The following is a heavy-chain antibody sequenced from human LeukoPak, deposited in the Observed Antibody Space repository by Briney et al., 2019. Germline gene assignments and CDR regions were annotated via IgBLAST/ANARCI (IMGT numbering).Heavy chain of an antibody. CDR2: IIPIFGTA. CDR1: GGTFSSYA. CDR3: ARSIAARHHYYYMDV. D-gene: IGHD6-6*01. V-gene: IGHV1-69*06. J-gene: IGHJ6*03. Sequence: SVKVSCKASGGTFSSYAISWVRQAPGQGLEWMGGIIPIFGTANYAQKFQGRVTITADKSTSTAYMELSSLRSEDTAVYYCARSIAARHHYYYMDVWGKGTTVTVSS.